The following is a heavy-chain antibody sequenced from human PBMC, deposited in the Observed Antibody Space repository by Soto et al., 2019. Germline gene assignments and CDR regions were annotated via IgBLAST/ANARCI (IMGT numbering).Heavy chain of an antibody. V-gene: IGHV3-73*01. CDR2: IRSKANSYET. Sequence: GGTRKPCHAGSGFPRGGRALHWLLQASGKGLEWVGRIRSKANSYETAYAASVKGRFTISRDDSKHTAYLQMNSLKTEDTAVYYCTRFTGVPQDAWGQGTTVKVSS. CDR1: GFPRGGRA. D-gene: IGHD6-6*01. CDR3: TRFTGVPQDA. J-gene: IGHJ6*02.